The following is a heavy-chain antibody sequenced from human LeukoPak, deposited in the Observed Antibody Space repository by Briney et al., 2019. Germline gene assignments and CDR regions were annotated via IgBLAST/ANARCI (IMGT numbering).Heavy chain of an antibody. J-gene: IGHJ4*02. CDR2: IYSGGST. Sequence: PGGSLRLSCAASGFTFSSYAMSWVRQAPGKGLEWVSVIYSGGSTYYADSVKGRFTISRDNSKNTLYLQMNSLRAEDTAVYYCAREGDYGDYADWGQGTLVTVSS. CDR1: GFTFSSYA. D-gene: IGHD4-17*01. V-gene: IGHV3-66*01. CDR3: AREGDYGDYAD.